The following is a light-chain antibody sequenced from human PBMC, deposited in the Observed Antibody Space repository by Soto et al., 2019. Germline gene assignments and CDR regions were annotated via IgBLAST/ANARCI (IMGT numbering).Light chain of an antibody. Sequence: DIQMTQSPSSLSASVGDRVTITCRASQSISSSLNWYQQKPGKAPKLLIYAASSLQSGVPSRFNGSGSGTDFTLTISSLQPEDFATYYCQQSYSTLWTFGQGTKVDIK. CDR2: AAS. CDR1: QSISSS. J-gene: IGKJ1*01. CDR3: QQSYSTLWT. V-gene: IGKV1-39*01.